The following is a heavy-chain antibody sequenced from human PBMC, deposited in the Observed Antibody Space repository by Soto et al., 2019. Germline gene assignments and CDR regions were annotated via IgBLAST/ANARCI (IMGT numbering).Heavy chain of an antibody. J-gene: IGHJ6*02. CDR1: GDSISSYY. V-gene: IGHV4-4*07. CDR2: IYTSGST. D-gene: IGHD3-10*01. Sequence: ASETLSLTCTVSGDSISSYYWSWIRQPARKGLEWIGRIYTSGSTNYNPSLKSRVTMSVDTSKNQFSLKLSSVTAADTAVYYCARDLSTRVYYYYGMDVWGQGTTVTVSS. CDR3: ARDLSTRVYYYYGMDV.